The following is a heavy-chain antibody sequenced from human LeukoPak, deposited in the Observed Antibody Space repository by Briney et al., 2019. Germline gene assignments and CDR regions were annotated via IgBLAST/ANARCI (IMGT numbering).Heavy chain of an antibody. V-gene: IGHV4-31*03. Sequence: ASQTLSLTCTVSGGSISSGGYYWSWIRQHPGKGLEWIGYIYYSGNTYYSPSLKSRVTISVDTSKNQFSLKLSSVTAADTAVYYCARDSGSYGSFDYWGQGTLVTVSS. CDR2: IYYSGNT. CDR3: ARDSGSYGSFDY. D-gene: IGHD5-18*01. CDR1: GGSISSGGYY. J-gene: IGHJ4*02.